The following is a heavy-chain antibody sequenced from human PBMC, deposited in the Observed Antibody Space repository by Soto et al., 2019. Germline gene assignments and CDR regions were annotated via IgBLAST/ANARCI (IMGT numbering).Heavy chain of an antibody. V-gene: IGHV3-33*01. Sequence: QVQLVESGGGVVQPGRSLRLSCAASGFTFSSYGMHWVRQAPGKGREWVAVIWYDGSNKYYADSVKGRSTISRDNSKNTLYLQMNSLRAEDTAVYYCARGSIAAAGTGWFDPWGQGTLVTVSS. CDR1: GFTFSSYG. CDR3: ARGSIAAAGTGWFDP. J-gene: IGHJ5*02. CDR2: IWYDGSNK. D-gene: IGHD6-13*01.